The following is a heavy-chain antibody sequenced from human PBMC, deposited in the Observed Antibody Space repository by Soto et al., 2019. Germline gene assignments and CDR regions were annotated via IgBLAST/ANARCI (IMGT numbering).Heavy chain of an antibody. Sequence: KTSETLSLTCTVPGGSISSGGYYWSWIRQHPGKGLEWIGYIYYSGSTYYNPSLKSRVTISVDTSKNQFSLKLSSVTAADTAVYYCAREGGWNYVIRGRGYYGMDVWGQGTTVTVSS. CDR2: IYYSGST. D-gene: IGHD1-7*01. CDR1: GGSISSGGYY. V-gene: IGHV4-31*02. J-gene: IGHJ6*02. CDR3: AREGGWNYVIRGRGYYGMDV.